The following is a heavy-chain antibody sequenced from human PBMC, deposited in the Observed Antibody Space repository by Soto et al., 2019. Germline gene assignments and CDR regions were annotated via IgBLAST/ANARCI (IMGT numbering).Heavy chain of an antibody. D-gene: IGHD2-2*01. J-gene: IGHJ4*02. Sequence: GGSLRLSCAASGFTFSSYAMSWVRQAPGKGLEWVSSISGSGGSTYYADSVKGRFTISRDNSKNTLYLQMNSLRAEDTAVYYCAKDDCSSTSCYRFDYWGQGTLVTVSS. CDR3: AKDDCSSTSCYRFDY. CDR1: GFTFSSYA. V-gene: IGHV3-23*01. CDR2: ISGSGGST.